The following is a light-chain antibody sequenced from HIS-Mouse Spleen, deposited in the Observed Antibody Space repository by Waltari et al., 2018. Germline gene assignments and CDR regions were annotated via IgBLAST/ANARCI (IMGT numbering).Light chain of an antibody. V-gene: IGLV3-10*01. CDR2: EDS. J-gene: IGLJ2*01. Sequence: SYELTQPPSVSVSPGQTARNTCPGHASPKQYAYRYQQKSGQAPALVIYEDSKRPSGIPERFSGSSSGTMATLTISGAQVEDEADYYCYSTDSSGNHRVFGGGTKLTVL. CDR3: YSTDSSGNHRV. CDR1: ASPKQY.